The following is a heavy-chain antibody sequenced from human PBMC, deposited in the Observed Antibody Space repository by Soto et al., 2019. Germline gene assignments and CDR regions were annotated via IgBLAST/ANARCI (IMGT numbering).Heavy chain of an antibody. J-gene: IGHJ6*04. Sequence: ASVKVSCKASGYTFTSYGISSVRQAPRQGLEWIVWVSAYNGNTNYAQKLQGRVTITADKSTSTAYMEVSSLRAEDTAVYYCARRPSQRRIQRWQHYYYYGMDVWGEATTVTVSS. CDR1: GYTFTSYG. CDR3: ARRPSQRRIQRWQHYYYYGMDV. D-gene: IGHD5-18*01. V-gene: IGHV1-18*01. CDR2: VSAYNGNT.